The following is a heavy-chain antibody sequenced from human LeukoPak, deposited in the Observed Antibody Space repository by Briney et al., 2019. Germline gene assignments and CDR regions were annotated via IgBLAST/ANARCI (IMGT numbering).Heavy chain of an antibody. J-gene: IGHJ4*02. D-gene: IGHD5-18*01. V-gene: IGHV3-11*06. CDR1: GFIFSDYY. Sequence: PGGSLRLSCAASGFIFSDYYMSWIRQAPGKGLEWVSYISSSSSYTNYADSAKGRFTISGDNAKNSVYLQMNSLRAEDTAVYFCARDRVDTAMGTNFDYWGQGTLVTVSS. CDR2: ISSSSSYT. CDR3: ARDRVDTAMGTNFDY.